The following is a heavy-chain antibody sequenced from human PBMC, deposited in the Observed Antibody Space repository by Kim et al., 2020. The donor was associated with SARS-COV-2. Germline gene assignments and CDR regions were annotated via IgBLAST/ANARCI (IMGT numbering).Heavy chain of an antibody. Sequence: NSGNTGHAQNSQGRVTMTRNTSISTAYMELGSLGSEDTAVYYCARAGFDPWGQGTLVTVSS. CDR2: NSGNT. V-gene: IGHV1-8*01. CDR3: ARAGFDP. J-gene: IGHJ5*02.